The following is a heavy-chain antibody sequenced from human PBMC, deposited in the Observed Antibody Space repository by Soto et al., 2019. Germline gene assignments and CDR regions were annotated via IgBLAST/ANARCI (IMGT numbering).Heavy chain of an antibody. V-gene: IGHV4-30-2*01. D-gene: IGHD3-3*01. CDR3: ARGVRIGRSGYFDY. CDR1: GGSISSGGYS. J-gene: IGHJ4*02. CDR2: IYHSGST. Sequence: SETLSLTCAVSGGSISSGGYSWSWVRQPPGKGLEWIGYIYHSGSTYYNPSLKSRVTISVDRSKNQFSLKLSSVTAADTAVYYCARGVRIGRSGYFDYWGQGTLVTVSS.